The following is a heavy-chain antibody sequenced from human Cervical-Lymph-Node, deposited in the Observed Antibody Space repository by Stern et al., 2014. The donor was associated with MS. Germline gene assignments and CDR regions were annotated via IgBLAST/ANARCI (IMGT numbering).Heavy chain of an antibody. V-gene: IGHV1-2*02. CDR3: ARRGVLGDMDL. Sequence: QVQLVQSGAEARKPGASVKISCKASGYGFTDFYLFWVRQAPGKGLECMGWINADKGGIKYVEKFQGRVSVTRDTSVSTTYLELRRLTSDDTAVYYCARRGVLGDMDLWGQGTPVTVSS. CDR2: INADKGGI. CDR1: GYGFTDFY. D-gene: IGHD3-10*01. J-gene: IGHJ5*02.